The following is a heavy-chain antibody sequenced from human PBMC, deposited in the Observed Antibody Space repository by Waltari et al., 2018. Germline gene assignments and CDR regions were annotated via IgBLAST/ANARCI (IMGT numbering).Heavy chain of an antibody. D-gene: IGHD2-15*01. CDR3: AISCSGGSFQPFDY. CDR1: GYTFTSYD. V-gene: IGHV1-8*01. Sequence: QVQLVQSGAEVKKPGASVKVSCKASGYTFTSYDINWVRQATGQGLEWMGWMNPHRRNTGYAQKFQGRVTMTRTTSISTAYMELSSLRSEDTAVYYCAISCSGGSFQPFDYWGQGPLVTVSS. CDR2: MNPHRRNT. J-gene: IGHJ4*02.